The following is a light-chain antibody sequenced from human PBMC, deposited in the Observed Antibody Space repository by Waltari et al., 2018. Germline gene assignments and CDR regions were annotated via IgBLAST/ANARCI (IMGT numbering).Light chain of an antibody. J-gene: IGKJ1*01. Sequence: EMVLTQSPGTLSLSQGERATLSGRASQRVSRYFAWYQQKPGQAPRLRIYGASTRATGIPDRFTGSGSGTDFSLTISRLEPEDFAVYFCQHHVSLPATFGQGTRVEIK. CDR3: QHHVSLPAT. V-gene: IGKV3-20*01. CDR2: GAS. CDR1: QRVSRY.